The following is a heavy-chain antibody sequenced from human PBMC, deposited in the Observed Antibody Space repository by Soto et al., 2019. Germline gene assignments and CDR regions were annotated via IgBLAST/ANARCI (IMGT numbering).Heavy chain of an antibody. CDR2: INHSGGT. CDR1: GGSFSGLY. D-gene: IGHD3-10*01. Sequence: QVQLQQWGAGLLKPSETLSLTCALYGGSFSGLYWSWIRQVPGKGLEWIGEINHSGGTNYNPSLKSRVTITLDTSKAQFSLKLSAVTAADTAVYYCARGPYGSGIRTPYYNYYMDVWGKGTTVTV. J-gene: IGHJ6*03. CDR3: ARGPYGSGIRTPYYNYYMDV. V-gene: IGHV4-34*01.